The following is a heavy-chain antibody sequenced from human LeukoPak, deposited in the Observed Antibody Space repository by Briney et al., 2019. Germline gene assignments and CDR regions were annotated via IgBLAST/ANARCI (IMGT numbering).Heavy chain of an antibody. CDR1: GGTFGSYA. Sequence: SVKVSCKASGGTFGSYAISWVRQAPGQGLEWMGGIIPIFGTANYAQKFQGRVTITADESTSTAYMELSSLRSEDTAVYYCARGDYDSSGFNNWFDPWGQGTLVTVSS. V-gene: IGHV1-69*01. CDR2: IIPIFGTA. CDR3: ARGDYDSSGFNNWFDP. D-gene: IGHD3-22*01. J-gene: IGHJ5*02.